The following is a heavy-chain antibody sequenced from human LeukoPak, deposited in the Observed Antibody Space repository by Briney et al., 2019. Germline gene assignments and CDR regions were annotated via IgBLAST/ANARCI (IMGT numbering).Heavy chain of an antibody. J-gene: IGHJ4*02. D-gene: IGHD3-22*01. CDR3: ATRAYESSRYSIRH. Sequence: ASVKVSCKASGYTFTAYYMHWVQQAPGQGLEWMGGINPKSGDTNYLQKFQGRVTMTRDTSISTAYMELSRLRSDDTAMYYCATRAYESSRYSIRHRGQGTLVSVSS. CDR2: INPKSGDT. CDR1: GYTFTAYY. V-gene: IGHV1-2*02.